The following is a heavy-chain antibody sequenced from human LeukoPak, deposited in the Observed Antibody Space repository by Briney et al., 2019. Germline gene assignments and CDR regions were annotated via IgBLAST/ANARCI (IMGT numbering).Heavy chain of an antibody. Sequence: GGSLRLSCAASGFTFSDYYMSWIRQAPGKGLGWISYISASGRTTYYADSVKGRFTISRDNAKNSLYLVMDSLRAEDTAVYFCARDLGTQEYFDYWGQGSRVSVSS. CDR1: GFTFSDYY. D-gene: IGHD1-1*01. V-gene: IGHV3-11*01. CDR3: ARDLGTQEYFDY. CDR2: ISASGRTT. J-gene: IGHJ4*02.